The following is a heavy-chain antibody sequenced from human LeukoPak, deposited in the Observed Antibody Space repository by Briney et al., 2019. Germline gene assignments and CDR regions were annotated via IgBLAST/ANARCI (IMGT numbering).Heavy chain of an antibody. D-gene: IGHD6-19*01. J-gene: IGHJ4*02. CDR3: ARGISSGWYYPTFDY. Sequence: TSETLSLTRAVYDGSFRGYYWSWMRQPPGKGLEWIGEINHSGSTNYNPPLQRRVTESLEPPTNQSAPTLGPLTAADTAGYYGARGISSGWYYPTFDYWGQGTLVTVSS. CDR1: DGSFRGYY. V-gene: IGHV4-34*01. CDR2: INHSGST.